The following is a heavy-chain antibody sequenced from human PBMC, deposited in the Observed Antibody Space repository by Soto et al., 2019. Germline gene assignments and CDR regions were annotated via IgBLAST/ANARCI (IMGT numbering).Heavy chain of an antibody. CDR3: AKGAVLMTTSGGWGNWFDP. CDR1: GFSFSSFA. CDR2: IRGTAT. Sequence: EVQLLESGGTLVQPGESLRLSCEVSGFSFSSFAMNWVRQAPGEGLEWVSSIRGTATSYADSVKGRFTISRDNSKNTVYLQMNTLRGEDTAVYYCAKGAVLMTTSGGWGNWFDPWGQGTLVIVSS. D-gene: IGHD3-10*01. J-gene: IGHJ5*02. V-gene: IGHV3-23*01.